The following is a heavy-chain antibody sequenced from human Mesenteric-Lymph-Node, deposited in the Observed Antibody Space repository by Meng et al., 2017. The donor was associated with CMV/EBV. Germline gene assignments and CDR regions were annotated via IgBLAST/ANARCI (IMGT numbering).Heavy chain of an antibody. Sequence: GGSLRLSCAASEFTFSSDSMSWVRQAPGKGLEWVSVIYSGGSTYYADSVKGRFTISRDNSKNTLYLQMNSLRAEDTAVYYCARDSRSVLRYSWGAFDIWGQGTMVTVSS. CDR2: IYSGGST. J-gene: IGHJ3*02. V-gene: IGHV3-66*02. CDR1: EFTFSSDS. CDR3: ARDSRSVLRYSWGAFDI. D-gene: IGHD3-9*01.